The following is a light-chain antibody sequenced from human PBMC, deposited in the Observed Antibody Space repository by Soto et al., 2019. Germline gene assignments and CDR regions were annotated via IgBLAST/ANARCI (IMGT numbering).Light chain of an antibody. Sequence: EIVLTQSPATLSLSPGERATLSCRASQSASSYLAWYQQKPGQAPRLLIYDASSRATGIPDRFSGSGSGTDFTLTISRLEPEDFAVYYCQQYGSSSITFGQGTRLEI. J-gene: IGKJ5*01. CDR1: QSASSY. CDR2: DAS. CDR3: QQYGSSSIT. V-gene: IGKV3-20*01.